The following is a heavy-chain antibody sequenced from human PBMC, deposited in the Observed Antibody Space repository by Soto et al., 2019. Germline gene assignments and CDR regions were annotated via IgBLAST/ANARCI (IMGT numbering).Heavy chain of an antibody. CDR3: ARAHCSSTSCYLSGFDP. Sequence: QVQLQESGPGLVKPSGTLSLTCAVSSGSISSSNWWRWVRQPPGKGLEWIGEIYHSGSTNYNPSLKSRVTISVDKSKNQFSLKLSSVTAADTAVYYCARAHCSSTSCYLSGFDPWGQGTLVTVSS. CDR2: IYHSGST. V-gene: IGHV4-4*02. D-gene: IGHD2-2*01. CDR1: SGSISSSNW. J-gene: IGHJ5*02.